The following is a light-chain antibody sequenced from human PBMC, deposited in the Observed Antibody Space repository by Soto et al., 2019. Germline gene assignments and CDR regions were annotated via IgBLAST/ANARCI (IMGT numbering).Light chain of an antibody. CDR2: GNS. Sequence: QSVLTQPPSVSGAPGQRVTISCTGSSSNIGAGYVVHWYQQLPGTAPKLLIYGNSNRPSGVPDRFSGSKSGTSASLAITGXXAXXXXXXXXQSYDSSLSGSVFGGGTKLTVL. CDR3: QSYDSSLSGSV. V-gene: IGLV1-40*01. J-gene: IGLJ2*01. CDR1: SSNIGAGYV.